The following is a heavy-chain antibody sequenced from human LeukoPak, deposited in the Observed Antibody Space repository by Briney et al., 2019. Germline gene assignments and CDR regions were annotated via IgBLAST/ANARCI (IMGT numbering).Heavy chain of an antibody. CDR3: ARDMSGYSQRPI. V-gene: IGHV4-38-2*02. Sequence: SETLSLTCSVSGYSIRSGHYWGWIRQPPGKGLEWIASIFHGGNTFYNPSLKSRVTISVDTSKNQFSLKLTSVTAADTAFYYCARDMSGYSQRPIWGQGTMVTVSS. CDR2: IFHGGNT. D-gene: IGHD3-3*01. CDR1: GYSIRSGHY. J-gene: IGHJ3*02.